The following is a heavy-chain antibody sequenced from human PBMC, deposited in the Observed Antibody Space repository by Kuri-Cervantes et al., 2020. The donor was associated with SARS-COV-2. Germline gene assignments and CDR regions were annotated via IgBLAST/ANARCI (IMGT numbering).Heavy chain of an antibody. CDR3: VGITMVRGVRIYDY. CDR2: IYYSGST. V-gene: IGHV4-39*01. CDR1: GGSVSSGSYY. D-gene: IGHD3-10*01. J-gene: IGHJ4*02. Sequence: SETLSLTCTVSGGSVSSGSYYWGWIRQPPGKGLEWIGSIYYSGSTYYNPSLKSRVTISVDTSKSQFSLKLSSVTAADTAVYYCVGITMVRGVRIYDYWGQGTLVTVSS.